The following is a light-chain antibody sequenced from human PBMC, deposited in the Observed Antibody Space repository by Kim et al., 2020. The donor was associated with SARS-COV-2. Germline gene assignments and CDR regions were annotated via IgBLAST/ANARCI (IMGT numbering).Light chain of an antibody. CDR3: QQSDNWPLS. J-gene: IGKJ4*01. CDR2: DAS. V-gene: IGKV3-15*01. Sequence: VSRGERATLSCRASQSISSNLAWYQQKPGQAPRLLIYDASMRATGIPARFSGSGSGTEFTLTISSLQSEDFAVYFCQQSDNWPLSFGGGTKVEIK. CDR1: QSISSN.